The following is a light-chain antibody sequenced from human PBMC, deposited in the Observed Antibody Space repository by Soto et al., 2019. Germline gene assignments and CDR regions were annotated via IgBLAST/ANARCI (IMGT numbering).Light chain of an antibody. CDR1: SSDVGGYNY. J-gene: IGLJ2*01. CDR3: SSYTSSSIVV. V-gene: IGLV2-14*01. CDR2: DVS. Sequence: QSALTQPASVSGSPGQSITISCTGTSSDVGGYNYVSWYQQHPGKAPKLMIYDVSNRPSGVSNRFSGSKSGNTASLTICGLQAEDEADYYCSSYTSSSIVVFGGGTQLTVL.